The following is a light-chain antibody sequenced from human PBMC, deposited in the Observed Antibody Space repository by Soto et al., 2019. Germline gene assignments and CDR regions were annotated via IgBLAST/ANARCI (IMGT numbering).Light chain of an antibody. V-gene: IGLV2-14*01. CDR1: SSAVGGYNY. CDR2: DVS. CDR3: SSYTSSSTRV. J-gene: IGLJ1*01. Sequence: QSALTQPASVSGSPGQSITISCTGTSSAVGGYNYVSWYQQHPGKAPKLMIYDVSVRPSGVSNRFSGSKSGNTASLTISGLQAEDEADYYCSSYTSSSTRVFGTGTKLTVL.